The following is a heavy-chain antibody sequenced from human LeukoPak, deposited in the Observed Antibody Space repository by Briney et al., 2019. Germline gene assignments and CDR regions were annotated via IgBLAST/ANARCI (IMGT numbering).Heavy chain of an antibody. CDR2: INPNSGGT. CDR3: ARDQRYYDSSGFLY. J-gene: IGHJ4*02. Sequence: ASVKVSCKASGYTVTGYYMHWVRQAPGQGLEWMGWINPNSGGTNYAQKFQGRVTMTRDTSISTAYMELSRLRSDDTAVYYCARDQRYYDSSGFLYWGQGTLVTVSS. V-gene: IGHV1-2*02. D-gene: IGHD3-22*01. CDR1: GYTVTGYY.